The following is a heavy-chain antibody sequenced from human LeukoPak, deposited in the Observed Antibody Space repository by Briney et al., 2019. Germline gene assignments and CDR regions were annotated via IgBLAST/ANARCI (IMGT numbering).Heavy chain of an antibody. Sequence: GGSLRLSCAASGFTFSSSGMSWVRQAPGRGLEWISTISISGGGTYYADSVKGRFTISRDDSRNTLYLDMNSVRAEDTAVYYCVQVFSADTFPFDYWGQGTQVTVSS. J-gene: IGHJ4*02. CDR3: VQVFSADTFPFDY. D-gene: IGHD1-1*01. V-gene: IGHV3-23*01. CDR2: ISISGGGT. CDR1: GFTFSSSG.